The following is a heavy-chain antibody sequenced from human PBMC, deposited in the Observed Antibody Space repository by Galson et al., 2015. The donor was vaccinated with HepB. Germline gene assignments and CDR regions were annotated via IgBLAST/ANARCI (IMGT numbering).Heavy chain of an antibody. V-gene: IGHV1-69*04. J-gene: IGHJ4*02. CDR1: GGTFRAYA. D-gene: IGHD1-26*01. CDR3: ARSGPWSGSYLDH. CDR2: IIPTLGTV. Sequence: SVKVSCKASGGTFRAYAITWVRQAPGQGLEWMGKIIPTLGTVNYAQKFHGSVTIIADRSTNTIHMELTSLRSEDTAVYYCARSGPWSGSYLDHWGQGTLVIVSS.